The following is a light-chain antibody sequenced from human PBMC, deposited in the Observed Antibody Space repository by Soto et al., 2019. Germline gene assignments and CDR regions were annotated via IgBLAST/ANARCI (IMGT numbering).Light chain of an antibody. V-gene: IGLV2-14*03. J-gene: IGLJ1*01. CDR2: DVT. Sequence: QSVLTQPASVSGSPGRSITISCTGTSSDVCGYNYVSWYQHHPGKAPKLIIYDVTNRPSGVSNPFSGSKSGNTASLTISGLQPEDEADYYCSSYTTSNTRQIVFGTGTKVTVL. CDR1: SSDVCGYNY. CDR3: SSYTTSNTRQIV.